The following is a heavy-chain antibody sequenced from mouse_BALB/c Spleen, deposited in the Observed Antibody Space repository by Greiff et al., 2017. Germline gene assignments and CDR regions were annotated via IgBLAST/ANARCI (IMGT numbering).Heavy chain of an antibody. CDR2: IWGDGST. V-gene: IGHV2-6-7*01. J-gene: IGHJ1*01. Sequence: VKLMESGPGLVAPSQSLSITCTVSGFSLTGYGVNWVRQPPGKGLEWLGMIWGDGSTDYNSALKSRLSISKDNSKSQVFLKMNRLQTDDTARYYCARDFHYYGYWYFDVWGAGTTVTVSS. D-gene: IGHD1-2*01. CDR3: ARDFHYYGYWYFDV. CDR1: GFSLTGYG.